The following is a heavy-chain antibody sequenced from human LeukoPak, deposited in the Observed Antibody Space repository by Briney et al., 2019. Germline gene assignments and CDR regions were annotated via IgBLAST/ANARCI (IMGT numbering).Heavy chain of an antibody. V-gene: IGHV1-8*01. Sequence: ASVKVSCKASGYTFTSYDINWVRQATGQGLEWMGWMNPNSGNTGYAQKFQGRVTMTRNTSISTAYMELSSLRPEDTAVYYCARGTLRYFDWLAHNWFDPWGQGTLVTVSS. J-gene: IGHJ5*02. D-gene: IGHD3-9*01. CDR3: ARGTLRYFDWLAHNWFDP. CDR1: GYTFTSYD. CDR2: MNPNSGNT.